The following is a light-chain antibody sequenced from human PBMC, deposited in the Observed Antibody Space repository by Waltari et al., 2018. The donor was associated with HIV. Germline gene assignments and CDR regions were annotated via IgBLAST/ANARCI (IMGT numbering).Light chain of an antibody. J-gene: IGKJ1*01. CDR1: QSVSSNF. V-gene: IGKV3-20*01. CDR2: GAS. Sequence: LSPGERATLSCRASQSVSSNFVAWYQQKPGQAPRLLIYGASSRATGIPDRFSGSGSGTDFTLTISRLEPEDFAVYYCQQYGSSPRTFGQGTQVEIK. CDR3: QQYGSSPRT.